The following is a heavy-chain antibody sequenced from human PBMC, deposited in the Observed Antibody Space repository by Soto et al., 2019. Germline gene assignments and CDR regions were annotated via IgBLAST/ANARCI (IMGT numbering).Heavy chain of an antibody. Sequence: PGGSLRLSCAASGFTFSSYAMSWVRQAPGKGLEWVSAISGSGGSTYYADSVKGRFTISRDNSKNTLYLQMNSLRAEDTAVYYCAKDQNPVLWSPPSDWGQGTLVTVSS. CDR3: AKDQNPVLWSPPSD. D-gene: IGHD3-10*01. CDR2: ISGSGGST. J-gene: IGHJ4*02. V-gene: IGHV3-23*01. CDR1: GFTFSSYA.